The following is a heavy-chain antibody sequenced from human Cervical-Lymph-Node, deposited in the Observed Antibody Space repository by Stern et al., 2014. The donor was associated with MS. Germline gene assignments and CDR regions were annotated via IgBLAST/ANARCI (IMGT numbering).Heavy chain of an antibody. Sequence: QVQLVESGGGVVQPGRSLRLSCAASGFTFKSYTMQWVSQAPGKGLEWVAVVIYNGTNKYYADSVKGRFTIARDNSKNTLFLQMNSLRPEDSAVYYCAKYAQSFDSWCQGTLVTVSS. D-gene: IGHD2-2*01. CDR2: VIYNGTNK. V-gene: IGHV3-30*14. J-gene: IGHJ4*02. CDR3: AKYAQSFDS. CDR1: GFTFKSYT.